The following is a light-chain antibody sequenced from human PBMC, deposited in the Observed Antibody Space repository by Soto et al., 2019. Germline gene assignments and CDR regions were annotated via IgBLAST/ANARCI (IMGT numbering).Light chain of an antibody. CDR1: QSLLHSNGYNY. CDR2: LGS. CDR3: MQALQTPWT. Sequence: DIVMTQSPLSLPVTPGEPASISCRSSQSLLHSNGYNYLDWYLQKPGQSPQLLIYLGSNRASGVPDRFSGSGSGTDFTLKISRVEAEDFGVYYCMQALQTPWTFGQGTTVEIK. J-gene: IGKJ1*01. V-gene: IGKV2-28*01.